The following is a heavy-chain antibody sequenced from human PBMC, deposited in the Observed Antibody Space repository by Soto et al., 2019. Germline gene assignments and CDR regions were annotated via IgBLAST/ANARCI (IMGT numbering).Heavy chain of an antibody. Sequence: LRLSCTASGFTFGDYAMSWFRQAPGKGLEWVGFIRSKAYGGTTEYAASVKGRFTISRDDSKSIAYLQMNSLKTEDTAVYYCTREISLVVITTYYYYGMDVWGQGTTVTVSS. CDR3: TREISLVVITTYYYYGMDV. J-gene: IGHJ6*02. CDR1: GFTFGDYA. D-gene: IGHD3-22*01. CDR2: IRSKAYGGTT. V-gene: IGHV3-49*03.